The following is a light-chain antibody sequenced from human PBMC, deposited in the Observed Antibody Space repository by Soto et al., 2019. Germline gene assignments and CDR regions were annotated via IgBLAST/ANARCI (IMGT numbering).Light chain of an antibody. J-gene: IGKJ4*01. Sequence: DIQMTQSPSSVSASVGDSLTITCRASQGITSWVAWYQHKPGRAPKLLIYAASRLQSGVPSRFSGSGSGTDFTLTISSLQPKDFGTYYCQQTSSFPLTLGGGTKVDIK. CDR3: QQTSSFPLT. V-gene: IGKV1-12*01. CDR1: QGITSW. CDR2: AAS.